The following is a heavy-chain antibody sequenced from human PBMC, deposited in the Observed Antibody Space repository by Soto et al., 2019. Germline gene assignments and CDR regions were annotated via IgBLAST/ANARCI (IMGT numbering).Heavy chain of an antibody. Sequence: EVQLVESGGGLVQPGGSLRLSCAASGFTFSSYAMYWVRQAPGKGLEYVSSISSNGGSTYYANSVTGRFTISRDNSKNTLYLQMGSLRVEDMAVSYCARNQASAYSGYAFAHWGQGALVTVSS. J-gene: IGHJ4*02. CDR1: GFTFSSYA. V-gene: IGHV3-64*01. CDR2: ISSNGGST. D-gene: IGHD5-12*01. CDR3: ARNQASAYSGYAFAH.